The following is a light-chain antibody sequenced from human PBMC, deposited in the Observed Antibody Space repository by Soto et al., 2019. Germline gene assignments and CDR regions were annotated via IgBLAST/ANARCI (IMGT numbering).Light chain of an antibody. CDR1: QSIHTS. V-gene: IGKV3-11*01. J-gene: IGKJ5*01. CDR3: QQRNVLPPIT. CDR2: DST. Sequence: VLKQTAATLSLYAGERATRSCRARQSIHTSFAWYQQKSDKPPRLVIYDSTLRANGVPDRFGGSRSGTEFTLTIHRLEPEGFAVYYCQQRNVLPPITFGRGRLLEI.